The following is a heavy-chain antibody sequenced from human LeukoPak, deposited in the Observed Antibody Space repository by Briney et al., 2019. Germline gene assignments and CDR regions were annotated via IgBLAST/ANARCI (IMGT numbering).Heavy chain of an antibody. V-gene: IGHV3-48*01. CDR2: ISTSSSAI. CDR3: ARVWADYSGQDF. Sequence: GGSLRLSCAASGFTFTNYNMIWVRQAPGKGLECISYISTSSSAIHYADSVKGRFTTSRDNAKKSLYLQMNSLRAEDTAVYYCARVWADYSGQDFWGQGTLVTVSS. CDR1: GFTFTNYN. J-gene: IGHJ4*02. D-gene: IGHD3-16*01.